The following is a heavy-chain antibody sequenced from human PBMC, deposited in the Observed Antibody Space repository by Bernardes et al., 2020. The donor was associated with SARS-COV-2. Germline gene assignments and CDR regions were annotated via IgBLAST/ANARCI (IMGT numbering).Heavy chain of an antibody. V-gene: IGHV4-59*01. D-gene: IGHD1-26*01. CDR3: AGHSGSYFTEDF. Sequence: SETLSLTCVVSGDSIDNYYWSWIRQSPGKGLEWIGKIYYTGSITYNPSLESRVTLSIDTSNNQFSLTLTSVTTADTAVYYCAGHSGSYFTEDFWGQGILVTVAS. CDR2: IYYTGSI. CDR1: GDSIDNYY. J-gene: IGHJ4*02.